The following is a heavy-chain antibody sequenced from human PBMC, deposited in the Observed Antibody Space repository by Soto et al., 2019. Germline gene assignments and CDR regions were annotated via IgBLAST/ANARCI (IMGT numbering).Heavy chain of an antibody. D-gene: IGHD2-2*01. Sequence: GESLKISCKGSGYSFTSYWIGWARQMPGKGLEWMGIIYPGDSDTRYSPSFQGQVTISADKSISTAYLQWSSLKASDTAMYYCARRHCSSTSCTYGMDVWGQGTTVTVSS. J-gene: IGHJ6*02. CDR2: IYPGDSDT. CDR3: ARRHCSSTSCTYGMDV. V-gene: IGHV5-51*01. CDR1: GYSFTSYW.